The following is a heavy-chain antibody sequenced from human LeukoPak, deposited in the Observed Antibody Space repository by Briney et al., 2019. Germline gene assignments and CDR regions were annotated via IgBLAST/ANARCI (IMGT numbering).Heavy chain of an antibody. Sequence: ASVRVSCKASGGTFSSYAISWVRQAPGQGLEWMGRIIPISGIANYAQKFQGRVTITADKSTSTAYMELSSLRSEDTAVYYCASNRYYGSEYYYGMDVWGQGTTVTVSS. CDR2: IIPISGIA. D-gene: IGHD3-10*01. J-gene: IGHJ6*02. CDR3: ASNRYYGSEYYYGMDV. V-gene: IGHV1-69*04. CDR1: GGTFSSYA.